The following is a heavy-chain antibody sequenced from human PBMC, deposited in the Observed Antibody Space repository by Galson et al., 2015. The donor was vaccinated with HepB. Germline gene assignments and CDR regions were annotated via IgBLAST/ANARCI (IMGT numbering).Heavy chain of an antibody. CDR1: GFTFSSYG. Sequence: SLRLSCAASGFTFSSYGMHWVRQAPGKGLEWVAVISYDGSNKYYADSVKGRFTISRDNSKNTLYLQMNSLRAEDTAVYYCAKDLLFKRPNDYGDPFDYWGQGTLVTVSS. D-gene: IGHD4-17*01. V-gene: IGHV3-30*18. CDR3: AKDLLFKRPNDYGDPFDY. CDR2: ISYDGSNK. J-gene: IGHJ4*02.